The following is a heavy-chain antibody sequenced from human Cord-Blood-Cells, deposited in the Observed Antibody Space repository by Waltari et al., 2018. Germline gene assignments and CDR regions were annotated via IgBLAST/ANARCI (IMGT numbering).Heavy chain of an antibody. CDR3: ARPPGSGSYYFDY. CDR1: GFTFSSYD. V-gene: IGHV3-13*01. D-gene: IGHD1-26*01. Sequence: EVQLVESGGGLVQPGGSLRLSCAASGFTFSSYDMHWVRQATGKGLEWVSAIGTAGDTYYPGSVKGRFTISRENAKNSLYLQMNSLRAGDTAVYYCARPPGSGSYYFDYWGQGTLVTVSS. J-gene: IGHJ4*02. CDR2: IGTAGDT.